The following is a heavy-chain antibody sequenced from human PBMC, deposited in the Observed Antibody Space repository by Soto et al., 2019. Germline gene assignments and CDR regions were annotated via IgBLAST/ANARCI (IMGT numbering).Heavy chain of an antibody. J-gene: IGHJ6*02. CDR2: MNPNSGNV. D-gene: IGHD4-4*01. V-gene: IGHV1-8*01. CDR1: GYTFTNHD. Sequence: QVQLVQSGAEVKKPGASVKVSCKASGYTFTNHDINWVRQATGQGIEWMGWMNPNSGNVGYAQKFQGRVTMTRNTSIRTAYMERSSMKSEDAAVYYCARGYSNYGYYGMDVWGQGTTVTVSS. CDR3: ARGYSNYGYYGMDV.